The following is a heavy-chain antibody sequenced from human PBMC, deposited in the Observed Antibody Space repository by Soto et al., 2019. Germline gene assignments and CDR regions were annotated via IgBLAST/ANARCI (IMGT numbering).Heavy chain of an antibody. CDR3: ASSSFGVVNYYYYYYMDV. CDR2: INHSGST. V-gene: IGHV4-34*01. J-gene: IGHJ6*03. D-gene: IGHD3-3*01. CDR1: GGSFSDYY. Sequence: SETLSLTCAVYGGSFSDYYWSWIRQPPGKGLEWIGEINHSGSTNYNPSLKSRVTISVDTSKNRFSLKLSSVTAADTAVYYCASSSFGVVNYYYYYYMDVWGKGTTVTVSS.